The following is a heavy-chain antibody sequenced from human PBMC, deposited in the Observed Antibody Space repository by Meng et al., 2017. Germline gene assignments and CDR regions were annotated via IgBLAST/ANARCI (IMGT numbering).Heavy chain of an antibody. Sequence: SVKVSCKASGFTFTSSAVQWVRQARGQRLEWIGWIVVGSGNTNYAQKFQERVTITRDMSTSTAYMELSSLRSEDTAVYYCASRFRRGSGAAAGTSESGNPWGQGTLVTVSS. CDR3: ASRFRRGSGAAAGTSESGNP. CDR1: GFTFTSSA. D-gene: IGHD6-13*01. CDR2: IVVGSGNT. J-gene: IGHJ5*02. V-gene: IGHV1-58*01.